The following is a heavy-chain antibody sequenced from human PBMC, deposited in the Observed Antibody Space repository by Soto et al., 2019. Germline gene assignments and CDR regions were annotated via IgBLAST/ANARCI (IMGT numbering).Heavy chain of an antibody. CDR3: ASPSYGSGSFY. V-gene: IGHV1-3*01. Sequence: QVQLVQSGAEVKKPGASVKVSCKASGYTFSTYALHWVRQAPGQRLEWMGWINAGNGNTKYSQKFQGRVTFTRDTSARTAYMELSSLSSEDTAVYYCASPSYGSGSFYWGQGTLVTVSS. CDR2: INAGNGNT. CDR1: GYTFSTYA. D-gene: IGHD3-10*01. J-gene: IGHJ4*02.